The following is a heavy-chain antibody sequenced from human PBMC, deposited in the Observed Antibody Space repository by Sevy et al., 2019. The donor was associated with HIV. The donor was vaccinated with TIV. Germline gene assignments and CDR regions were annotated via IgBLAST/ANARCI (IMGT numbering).Heavy chain of an antibody. J-gene: IGHJ3*02. Sequence: GGSLRLSCAASGFTFDNYAMGWVRQAPGKGLEWVSLINWAGDNTYYGDSVKGRFTISRDNRKNSRYLQMNSLGTEDTALYHCEKDEQDCSDGTCYRLSSEGFDSWGQGTKVTVSS. V-gene: IGHV3-43D*03. CDR3: EKDEQDCSDGTCYRLSSEGFDS. CDR2: INWAGDNT. D-gene: IGHD2-15*01. CDR1: GFTFDNYA.